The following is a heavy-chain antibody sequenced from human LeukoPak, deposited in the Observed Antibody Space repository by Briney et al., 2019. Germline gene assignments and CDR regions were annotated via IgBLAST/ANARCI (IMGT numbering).Heavy chain of an antibody. CDR1: GFTFSSYG. V-gene: IGHV3-23*01. Sequence: GGTLRLSCAASGFTFSSYGMSWVRQAPGKGLEWVSAISGSGGSTYYADSVKGRFTISRDNSKNTLYLQMNSLRAEDTAVYYCARFTYYYDSSGHLPKGWFDPWGQGTLVTVSS. CDR3: ARFTYYYDSSGHLPKGWFDP. J-gene: IGHJ5*02. CDR2: ISGSGGST. D-gene: IGHD3-22*01.